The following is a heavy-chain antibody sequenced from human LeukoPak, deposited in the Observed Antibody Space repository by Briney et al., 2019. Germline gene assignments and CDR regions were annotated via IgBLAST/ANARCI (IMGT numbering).Heavy chain of an antibody. Sequence: PGGSLRLSCAASGFTVSSNYMSWVRQAPGKGLEWVSVIYSGGSTYYADSVKGRFTISRDNSRNTLYLQMNSLRAEDTAVYYCAKRRWDSSGYPNWFDPWGQGTLVTVSS. CDR3: AKRRWDSSGYPNWFDP. CDR2: IYSGGST. D-gene: IGHD3-22*01. J-gene: IGHJ5*02. CDR1: GFTVSSNY. V-gene: IGHV3-53*01.